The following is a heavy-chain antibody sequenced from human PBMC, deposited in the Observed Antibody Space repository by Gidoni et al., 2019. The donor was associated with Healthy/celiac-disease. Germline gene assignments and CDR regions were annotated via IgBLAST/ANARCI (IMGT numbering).Heavy chain of an antibody. D-gene: IGHD3-22*01. V-gene: IGHV1-46*01. CDR3: ARDLNPYYDSSGYYYGRSRLMGDY. J-gene: IGHJ4*02. Sequence: QVQLVQSGAEVKKPGASVKVSCKASGYTFTSYYMHWVRQAPGQGLEWMGIINPSGGSTSYAQKFQGRVTMTRDTSTSTVYMELSSLRSEDTAVYYCARDLNPYYDSSGYYYGRSRLMGDYWGQGTLVTVSS. CDR2: INPSGGST. CDR1: GYTFTSYY.